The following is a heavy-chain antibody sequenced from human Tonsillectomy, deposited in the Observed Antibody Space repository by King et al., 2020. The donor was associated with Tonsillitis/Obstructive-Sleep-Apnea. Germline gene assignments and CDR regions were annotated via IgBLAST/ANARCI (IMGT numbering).Heavy chain of an antibody. CDR2: IWYDGGKK. CDR3: ARDIATFDS. J-gene: IGHJ4*02. CDR1: GFTFSSYG. V-gene: IGHV3-33*01. D-gene: IGHD1-26*01. Sequence: VQLVESGGGVAQPGRSLRLSCAASGFTFSSYGMHWVRQAPGKGLEWVAAIWYDGGKKYYVDSVKGRFTISRDDSKSTLYLQMNSLRADDTAMYYCARDIATFDSWGRGTLVTVSA.